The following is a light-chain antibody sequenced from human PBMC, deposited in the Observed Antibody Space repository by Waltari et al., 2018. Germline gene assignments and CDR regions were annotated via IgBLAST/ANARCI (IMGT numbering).Light chain of an antibody. CDR2: EGS. V-gene: IGLV2-23*01. J-gene: IGLJ3*02. Sequence: QSALIQPASVSGSPGQSITISCTETTRDVGSYNLVSWYQQHPGKAPKFLIYEGSKRPPGVSYRFSGSKSGNTASLTISGLQADDEADYYCSSYAGSGSPRVFGGGTKLTVL. CDR1: TRDVGSYNL. CDR3: SSYAGSGSPRV.